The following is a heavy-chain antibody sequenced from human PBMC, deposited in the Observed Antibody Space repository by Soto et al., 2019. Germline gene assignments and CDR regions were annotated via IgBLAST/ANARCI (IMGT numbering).Heavy chain of an antibody. CDR2: IKSKTDGGTT. V-gene: IGHV3-15*01. D-gene: IGHD5-18*01. CDR3: AKDLTAMVLYYFDY. J-gene: IGHJ4*02. Sequence: GGSLRLSCAASGFTFSNAWMSWVRQAPGKGLEWVGRIKSKTDGGTTDYAAPVKGRFTISRDDSKNTLYLQMNSLRAEDTAVYYCAKDLTAMVLYYFDYWGQGTLVTVSS. CDR1: GFTFSNAW.